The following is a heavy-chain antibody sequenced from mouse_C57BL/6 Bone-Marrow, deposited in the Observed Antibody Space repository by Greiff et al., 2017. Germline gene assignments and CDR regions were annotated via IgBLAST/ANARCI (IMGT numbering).Heavy chain of an antibody. CDR3: ASYYYGTYY. CDR2: INPYNGGT. Sequence: EVKLQQSGPVLVKPGASVKMSCKASGYTFTDYYMNWVKQSHGKSLEWIGVINPYNGGTSYNQKFKGKATLTVDKSSSTAYMELNSLTSEDSAVYYCASYYYGTYYWGQGTTLTVSS. V-gene: IGHV1-19*01. CDR1: GYTFTDYY. D-gene: IGHD1-1*01. J-gene: IGHJ2*01.